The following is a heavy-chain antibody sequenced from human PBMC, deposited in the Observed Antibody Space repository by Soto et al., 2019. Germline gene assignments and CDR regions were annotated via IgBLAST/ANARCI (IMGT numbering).Heavy chain of an antibody. Sequence: PGESLKISCKGSGFTFTTYWIGWVRQMPGKGLEWMGIIYPGDSDTRYSPSFQGQVTISADKSISTAYLQWNSLKASDTAMYYCARGYRIAGRSPWFDPWGQGTLVTVSS. CDR1: GFTFTTYW. CDR2: IYPGDSDT. CDR3: ARGYRIAGRSPWFDP. D-gene: IGHD6-6*01. J-gene: IGHJ5*02. V-gene: IGHV5-51*01.